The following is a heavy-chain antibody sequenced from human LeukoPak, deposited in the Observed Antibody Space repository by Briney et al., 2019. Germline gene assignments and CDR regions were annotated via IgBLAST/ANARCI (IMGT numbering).Heavy chain of an antibody. CDR1: GYAFTSHW. D-gene: IGHD3-10*01. J-gene: IGHJ5*02. Sequence: ASVKVSCKASGYAFTSHWMHWVRQAPGQGLEWMGVINPTGTGATYAQKFQGRATLTRDTSTSTDYMELSSLRSEDTAIYYCARDHSRTEGGISFWGFDPWGQGTLVTGSS. CDR2: INPTGTGA. CDR3: ARDHSRTEGGISFWGFDP. V-gene: IGHV1-46*01.